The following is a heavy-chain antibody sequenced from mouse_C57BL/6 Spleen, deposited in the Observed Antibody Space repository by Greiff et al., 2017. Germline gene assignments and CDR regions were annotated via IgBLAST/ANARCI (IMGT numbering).Heavy chain of an antibody. CDR1: GYTFTSYW. Sequence: VQLQQPGAELVRPGTSVKLSCKASGYTFTSYWMHWVKQRPGQGLEWIGVIDPSDSYTNSNQKFKGKATLTVDTSSSTAYMQLSSLTSEDSAVYYCARMIYYGSSHYYAMDYWGQGTSVTVSS. V-gene: IGHV1-59*01. CDR3: ARMIYYGSSHYYAMDY. CDR2: IDPSDSYT. D-gene: IGHD1-1*01. J-gene: IGHJ4*01.